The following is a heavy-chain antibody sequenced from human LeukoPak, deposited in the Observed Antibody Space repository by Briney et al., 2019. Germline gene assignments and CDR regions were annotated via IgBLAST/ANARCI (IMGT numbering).Heavy chain of an antibody. V-gene: IGHV3-48*01. Sequence: KTGGSLRLSCAASGFTFSSFSMNWVRQAPGKGLEWVSYISSSSSTIYYADSVKGRFTISRDNSKNTLYLQMNSLRAEDTAVYYCAKYRVRIAAAGSSGFDYWGQGTLVSVSS. CDR2: ISSSSSTI. D-gene: IGHD6-13*01. CDR1: GFTFSSFS. CDR3: AKYRVRIAAAGSSGFDY. J-gene: IGHJ4*02.